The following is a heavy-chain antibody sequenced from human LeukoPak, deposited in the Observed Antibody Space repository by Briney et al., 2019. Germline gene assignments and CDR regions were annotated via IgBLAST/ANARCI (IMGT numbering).Heavy chain of an antibody. V-gene: IGHV3-23*01. CDR3: ARTPRADASYYFDY. J-gene: IGHJ4*02. Sequence: GGSLRVSCAASRFTFSSYAMSWLRQAPGKGLAEVSAISGSGGSTFYADSVKGRFTISRDNSKNKLYLQMSSLRADDTAVYYCARTPRADASYYFDYWGQGTLVTVSS. CDR2: ISGSGGST. CDR1: RFTFSSYA. D-gene: IGHD1-1*01.